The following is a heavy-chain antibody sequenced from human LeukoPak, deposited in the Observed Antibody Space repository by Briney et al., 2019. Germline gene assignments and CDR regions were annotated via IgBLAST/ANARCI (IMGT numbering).Heavy chain of an antibody. D-gene: IGHD5-12*01. J-gene: IGHJ6*03. V-gene: IGHV3-21*04. CDR3: ARVWLRDYMDV. CDR1: GFTFSSYS. Sequence: GGPLRLSCAASGFTFSSYSMTWVRQAPGKGLEWVSSISGNSRYIYYADSMRGRFIISRDTPKNTLYLQTNNLRAEDTAVYFCARVWLRDYMDVWGKGTTVSVSS. CDR2: ISGNSRYI.